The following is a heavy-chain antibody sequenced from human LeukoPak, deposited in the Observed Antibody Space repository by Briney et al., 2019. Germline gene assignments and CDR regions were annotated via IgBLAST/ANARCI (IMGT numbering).Heavy chain of an antibody. V-gene: IGHV1-69*04. D-gene: IGHD3-10*01. CDR2: IIPILGIA. CDR1: GGTFSSYA. J-gene: IGHJ4*02. CDR3: ATASPRSGSYLPFDY. Sequence: ASVKVSCKASGGTFSSYAISWVRQAPGQGLEWMGRIIPILGIANYAQKFQGRVTMTEDTSTDTAYMELSSLRSEDTAVYYCATASPRSGSYLPFDYWGQGTLVTVSS.